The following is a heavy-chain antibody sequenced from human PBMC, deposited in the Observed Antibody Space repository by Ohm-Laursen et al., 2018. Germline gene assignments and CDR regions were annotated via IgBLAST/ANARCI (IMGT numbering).Heavy chain of an antibody. J-gene: IGHJ6*02. V-gene: IGHV4-59*08. Sequence: GTLSLTCTVSGGSISSYYWSWIRQPPGKGLEWIGYTYYSGSTNYNPSLKSRLTISVDASKSQISLNLSSVTAADAAVYYCATSSRQQLVLLYGMDVWGQGTTVTVSS. D-gene: IGHD6-13*01. CDR3: ATSSRQQLVLLYGMDV. CDR2: TYYSGST. CDR1: GGSISSYY.